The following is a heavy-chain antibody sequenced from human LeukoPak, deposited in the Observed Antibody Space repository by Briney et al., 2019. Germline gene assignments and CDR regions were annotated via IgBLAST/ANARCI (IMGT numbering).Heavy chain of an antibody. J-gene: IGHJ4*02. CDR3: VTSPTAGGGVDY. Sequence: GGSLRLSCAASGFTFSSYWMSWVRQAPGKGLEWVANIRQDGNKIYYADSVKGRFTISRDNAKNSLYLQMNSLRAEDTAVYYCVTSPTAGGGVDYWGQGTLVTVSS. CDR2: IRQDGNKI. V-gene: IGHV3-7*01. CDR1: GFTFSSYW. D-gene: IGHD2-21*02.